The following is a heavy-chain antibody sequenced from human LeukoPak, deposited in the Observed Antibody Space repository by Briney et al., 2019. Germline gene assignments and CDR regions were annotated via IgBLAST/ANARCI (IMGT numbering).Heavy chain of an antibody. J-gene: IGHJ4*02. D-gene: IGHD4-17*01. CDR1: GGSISSSSHY. Sequence: SETLSLTCTVSGGSISSSSHYWGWFRQPPGKGLEWIGYIYYSGSSFCNPSLKSRVTMSVDTSKIQFSLRLNSVTAADTAVYYCARGPTVTTDYWGQGTLVTVSS. CDR3: ARGPTVTTDY. CDR2: IYYSGSS. V-gene: IGHV4-39*01.